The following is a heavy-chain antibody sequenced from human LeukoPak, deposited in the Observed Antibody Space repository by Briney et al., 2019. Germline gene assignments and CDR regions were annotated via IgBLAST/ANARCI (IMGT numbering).Heavy chain of an antibody. CDR3: AGQGGSSSFYYYYYMDV. D-gene: IGHD6-6*01. V-gene: IGHV5-51*01. CDR2: IYPGDSDT. Sequence: GESLKISCKGSGYSFTSYWIGWVRQMPGKGLEWMGIIYPGDSDTRYSPSFQGQVTISADKSISTAYLQWSSLKASDTAMYYCAGQGGSSSFYYYYYMDVWGKGTTVTVSS. CDR1: GYSFTSYW. J-gene: IGHJ6*03.